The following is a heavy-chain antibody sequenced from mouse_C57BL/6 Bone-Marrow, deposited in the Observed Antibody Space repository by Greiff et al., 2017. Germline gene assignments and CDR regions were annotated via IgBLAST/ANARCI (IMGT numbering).Heavy chain of an antibody. D-gene: IGHD2-4*01. J-gene: IGHJ4*01. CDR2: INPSNGGT. CDR1: GYTFTSYW. Sequence: QVQLQQPGTELVKPGASVKLSCKASGYTFTSYWMHWVKQRPGQGLEWIGNINPSNGGTNYNEKFKSKATLTVDKSSSTAYMQLSSLTSEDSAVXYCARFDWRYYCATDDWGKGTSVTVSS. CDR3: ARFDWRYYCATDD. V-gene: IGHV1-53*01.